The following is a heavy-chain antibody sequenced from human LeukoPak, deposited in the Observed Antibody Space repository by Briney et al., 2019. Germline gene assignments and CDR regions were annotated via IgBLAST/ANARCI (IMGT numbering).Heavy chain of an antibody. CDR3: AKDLGDHPASSDY. CDR2: FSGSGGST. D-gene: IGHD6-6*01. Sequence: PGGSLRLSCAASGFTFSSYAMSWVRQAPGKGLEWVSGFSGSGGSTYYADSVKGRFTISRDNSKNTLYLQMNSLRAEDTAVYYCAKDLGDHPASSDYWGQGTLVTVSS. V-gene: IGHV3-23*01. J-gene: IGHJ4*02. CDR1: GFTFSSYA.